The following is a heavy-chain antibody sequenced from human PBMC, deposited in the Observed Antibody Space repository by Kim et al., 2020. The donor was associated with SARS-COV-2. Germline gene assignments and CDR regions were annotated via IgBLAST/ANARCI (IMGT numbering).Heavy chain of an antibody. CDR3: ARIPGGSSSWYSFAH. V-gene: IGHV3-11*03. CDR1: GFSFSDYY. J-gene: IGHJ4*02. CDR2: ISGNTGYT. D-gene: IGHD6-13*01. Sequence: GGSLRLSCAASGFSFSDYYMIWIRQTPGKGLEWVSYISGNTGYTNYADSVKGRFTISRDNTKNSLYLQMTSLRAEDTALYYCARIPGGSSSWYSFAHWGQGTLVTVSS.